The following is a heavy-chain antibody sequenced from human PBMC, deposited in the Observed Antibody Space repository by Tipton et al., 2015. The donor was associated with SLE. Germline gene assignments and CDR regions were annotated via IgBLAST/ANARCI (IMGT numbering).Heavy chain of an antibody. CDR3: ARTEVGGYSHDAFDL. CDR2: ICCGGST. CDR1: GGSITNYY. J-gene: IGHJ3*01. Sequence: TLSLTCTVSGGSITNYYWGWVRQPAGKGLEWIGRICCGGSTKYNPSLDSRVSLSVDASKDQLSLKLSSVTAADTAVYYCARTEVGGYSHDAFDLWGHGTMVTVSS. V-gene: IGHV4-4*07. D-gene: IGHD6-25*01.